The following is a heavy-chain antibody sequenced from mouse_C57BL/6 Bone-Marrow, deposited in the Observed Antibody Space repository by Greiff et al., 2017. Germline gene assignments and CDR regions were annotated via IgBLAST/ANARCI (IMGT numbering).Heavy chain of an antibody. CDR3: AKLTTVVATGEYAMDY. D-gene: IGHD1-1*01. Sequence: VQWVESGPGLVAPSQSLSITCTVSGFSLTSYGVDWVRQPPGKGLEWLGVIWGGGSTNYNSALMSRLSISKDNSKSQVFLKMNSLQTDDTAMYYCAKLTTVVATGEYAMDYWGQGTSVTVSS. V-gene: IGHV2-9*01. J-gene: IGHJ4*01. CDR2: IWGGGST. CDR1: GFSLTSYG.